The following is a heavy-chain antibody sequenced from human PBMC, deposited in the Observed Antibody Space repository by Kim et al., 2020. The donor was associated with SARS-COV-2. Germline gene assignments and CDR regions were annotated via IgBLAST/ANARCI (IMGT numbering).Heavy chain of an antibody. CDR2: IWYDGSNK. D-gene: IGHD3-10*01. V-gene: IGHV3-33*01. CDR1: GFTFSSYG. CDR3: ARALEILLWFGDSDRGPDHTYGMDV. J-gene: IGHJ6*02. Sequence: GGSLRLSCAASGFTFSSYGMHWVRRAPGKGLEWVAVIWYDGSNKYYADSAKGRFTISRDNSKNTLYLQMNSLRAEDTAVYYCARALEILLWFGDSDRGPDHTYGMDVWGQGTTGTVSS.